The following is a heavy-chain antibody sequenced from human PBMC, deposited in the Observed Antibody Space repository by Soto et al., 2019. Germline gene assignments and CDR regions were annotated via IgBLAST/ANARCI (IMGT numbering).Heavy chain of an antibody. J-gene: IGHJ4*02. V-gene: IGHV3-20*01. CDR2: INWNGGST. D-gene: IGHD4-17*01. CDR3: ARVGGYGDYVDY. CDR1: GFTFDDYG. Sequence: EVQLVESGGGVVRPGGSLRLSCAASGFTFDDYGMSWVRQAPGKGLEWVSGINWNGGSTGYADSVKGRFTISRDNAKNSLYLELTSLRAEDTALYHSARVGGYGDYVDYWGQGTLVTVAS.